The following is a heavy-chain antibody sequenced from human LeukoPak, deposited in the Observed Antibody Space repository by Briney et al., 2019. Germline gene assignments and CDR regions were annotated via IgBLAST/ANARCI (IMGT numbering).Heavy chain of an antibody. V-gene: IGHV1-8*03. CDR1: GYTFTSYD. D-gene: IGHD2-8*01. CDR3: AREGCTNGVCYPYYYYYMDV. CDR2: MNPNSGNT. Sequence: ASVKVSCKASGYTFTSYDINWVRQATGQGLEWMGWMNPNSGNTGYAQKFQGRVTITRNTSIRTAYMELSSLRSEDTAVYYCAREGCTNGVCYPYYYYYMDVWGKGTTVTVSS. J-gene: IGHJ6*03.